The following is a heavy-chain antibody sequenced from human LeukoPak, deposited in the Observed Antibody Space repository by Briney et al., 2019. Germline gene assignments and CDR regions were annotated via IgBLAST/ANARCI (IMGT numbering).Heavy chain of an antibody. Sequence: GGSLRLSCAASGFTFNTYGMSWVRQAPGKGLEWVSVIYSGGSTYYADSVKGRFTISRDNSKNTLYLQMNSLRAEDTAVYYCARAEGNLRPFDYWGQGTLVTVSS. J-gene: IGHJ4*02. CDR1: GFTFNTYG. CDR3: ARAEGNLRPFDY. CDR2: IYSGGST. D-gene: IGHD4-23*01. V-gene: IGHV3-66*01.